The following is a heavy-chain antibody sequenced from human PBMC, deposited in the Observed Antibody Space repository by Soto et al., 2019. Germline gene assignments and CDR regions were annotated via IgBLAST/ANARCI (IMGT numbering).Heavy chain of an antibody. CDR2: ISGSGGST. CDR3: ANAEVVRITMVRGVIP. CDR1: GFTFSSYA. V-gene: IGHV3-23*01. J-gene: IGHJ5*02. Sequence: GGSLRLSCAASGFTFSSYAMSWVRQAPGKGLEWVSAISGSGGSTYYADSVKGRFTISRDNSKNTLYLQMNSLRAEDTAVYYCANAEVVRITMVRGVIPWGQGTLVTVSS. D-gene: IGHD3-10*01.